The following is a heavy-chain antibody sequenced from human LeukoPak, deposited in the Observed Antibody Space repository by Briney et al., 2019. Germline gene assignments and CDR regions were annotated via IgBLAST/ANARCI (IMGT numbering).Heavy chain of an antibody. V-gene: IGHV3-11*04. CDR2: ISSSGSTT. CDR1: GFTFSDYY. D-gene: IGHD6-13*01. Sequence: GGSLRLSCAASGFTFSDYYMSWIRQAPGKGLEWVSYISSSGSTTYYADSVKGRFTISRDNSKNTLYLQMNSLRAEDTAIYYCARDPRAYTSSWSYYYYYMDVWGKGTTVTVSS. CDR3: ARDPRAYTSSWSYYYYYMDV. J-gene: IGHJ6*03.